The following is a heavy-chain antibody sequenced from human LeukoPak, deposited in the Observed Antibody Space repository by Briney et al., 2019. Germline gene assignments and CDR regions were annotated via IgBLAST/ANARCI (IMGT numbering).Heavy chain of an antibody. D-gene: IGHD5-18*01. Sequence: PGGSLRLSCAASGFTFSSYAMSWVRQAPGEGLEWVSAISGSGGSTYYADSVKGRFTISRDNCKNTVYLQMNSLRAEDTAVYYCAKDLGGYSYAQLNLDYWGQGTLVTVSS. CDR3: AKDLGGYSYAQLNLDY. CDR1: GFTFSSYA. J-gene: IGHJ4*02. V-gene: IGHV3-23*01. CDR2: ISGSGGST.